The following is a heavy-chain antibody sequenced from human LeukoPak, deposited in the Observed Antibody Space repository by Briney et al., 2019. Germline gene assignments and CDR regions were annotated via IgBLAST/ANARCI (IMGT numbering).Heavy chain of an antibody. D-gene: IGHD3-3*01. Sequence: SDTLSLTCTVSGGYITSSYWSWIRPPPGKGLGWIGYIHYTGTIHYNPFLRSRVTMSVDTSKNQFSLKLSSVTAADTAVYYCAKHDTKNSGGYHTDYWSQGNLVTVSS. CDR1: GGYITSSY. CDR3: AKHDTKNSGGYHTDY. CDR2: IHYTGTI. V-gene: IGHV4-59*08. J-gene: IGHJ4*02.